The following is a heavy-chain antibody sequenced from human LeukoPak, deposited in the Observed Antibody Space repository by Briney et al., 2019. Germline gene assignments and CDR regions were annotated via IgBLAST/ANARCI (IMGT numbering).Heavy chain of an antibody. Sequence: GGSLRLSCTASGFSFSSYVMHWVRQAPGKGLEWVAVISFDGTNKYHIDSVKGRFTISRDNSKNALYLQMNSLKTEDTAFYYCTTDWGYNRELAFDYWGQGTLVTVSS. J-gene: IGHJ4*02. V-gene: IGHV3-30*04. CDR1: GFSFSSYV. D-gene: IGHD6-13*01. CDR2: ISFDGTNK. CDR3: TTDWGYNRELAFDY.